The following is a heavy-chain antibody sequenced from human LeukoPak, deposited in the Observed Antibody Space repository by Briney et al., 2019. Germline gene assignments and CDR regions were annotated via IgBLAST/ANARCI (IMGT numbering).Heavy chain of an antibody. V-gene: IGHV4-30-2*01. D-gene: IGHD6-19*01. Sequence: RPSETLSLTCTVSGGSISSGGYYWSWIRQPPGKGLEWIGYIYHSGSTYYNPSLKSRVTISVDRSKNQFSLKLSSVTAADTAVYYCARRSGWQYFQHWGQGTLVTVSS. CDR3: ARRSGWQYFQH. CDR1: GGSISSGGYY. CDR2: IYHSGST. J-gene: IGHJ1*01.